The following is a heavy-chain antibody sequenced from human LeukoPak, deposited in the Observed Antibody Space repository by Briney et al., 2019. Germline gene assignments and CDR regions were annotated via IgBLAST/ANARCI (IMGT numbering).Heavy chain of an antibody. D-gene: IGHD3-9*01. CDR2: IRSKAYGGTT. V-gene: IGHV3-49*04. CDR3: TSAGNYDILTGYYPHFDY. Sequence: GRSLRLSCTAPGFTFGDYAMSWVRQAPGKGLEWVGFIRSKAYGGTTEYAASVKGRFTISRDDSKSIAYLQMNSLKTEDTAVYYCTSAGNYDILTGYYPHFDYWGQGTLVTVSS. J-gene: IGHJ4*02. CDR1: GFTFGDYA.